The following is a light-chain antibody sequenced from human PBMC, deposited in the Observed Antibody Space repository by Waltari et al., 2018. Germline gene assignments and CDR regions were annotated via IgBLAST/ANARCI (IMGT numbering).Light chain of an antibody. CDR3: QQYNSYSGT. CDR2: KAS. CDR1: QSISSW. J-gene: IGKJ1*01. Sequence: DIQLTQPPSTLSASVGDRVTLTCRASQSISSWLAWYQQKPGKAPKLLIYKASSLESGVPSRFSGSGSGTEFTLTISSLQPDDFATYYCQQYNSYSGTFGQGTKVEIK. V-gene: IGKV1-5*03.